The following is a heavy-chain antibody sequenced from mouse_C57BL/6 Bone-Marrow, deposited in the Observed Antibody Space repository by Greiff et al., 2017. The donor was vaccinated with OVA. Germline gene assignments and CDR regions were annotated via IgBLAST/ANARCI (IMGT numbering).Heavy chain of an antibody. D-gene: IGHD4-1*01. CDR3: TGRVTGDAMDY. CDR2: IRLKSDNYAT. CDR1: GFTFSNYW. Sequence: EVKVEESGGGLVQPGGSMKLSCVASGFTFSNYWMNWVRQSPEQGLEWVAQIRLKSDNYATHYAESVKGRFTISRDDSKSSVYLQMNNLRAEDTGIYYCTGRVTGDAMDYWGQGTSVTVSS. V-gene: IGHV6-3*01. J-gene: IGHJ4*01.